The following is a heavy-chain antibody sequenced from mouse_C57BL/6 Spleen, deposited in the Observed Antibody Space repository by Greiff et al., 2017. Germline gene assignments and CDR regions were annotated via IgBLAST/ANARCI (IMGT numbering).Heavy chain of an antibody. J-gene: IGHJ2*01. Sequence: VQLQQSGTELVKPGASVKLSCKASGYTFTSYWMHWVKQRPGQGLEWIGNINPSNGGTNYNEKFKSKATLTVDKSSSTAYMQLSSPTSEDSAVYYCARWGTTANYFDYWGQGTTLTVSS. V-gene: IGHV1-53*01. D-gene: IGHD1-2*01. CDR2: INPSNGGT. CDR3: ARWGTTANYFDY. CDR1: GYTFTSYW.